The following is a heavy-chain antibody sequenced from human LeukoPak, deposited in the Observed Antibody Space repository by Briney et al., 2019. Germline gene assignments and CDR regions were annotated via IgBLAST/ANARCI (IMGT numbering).Heavy chain of an antibody. D-gene: IGHD5-18*01. V-gene: IGHV4-30-4*08. CDR1: GGSISSGDYY. CDR3: ARQGYSYDYFDY. J-gene: IGHJ4*02. Sequence: SQTLSLTCTVSGGSISSGDYYWSWLRQPPGKGLEWIGYIYYSGSTYYNPSLKSRVTISVDTSKNQFSLKLSSVTAADTAVYYCARQGYSYDYFDYWGQGTLVTVSS. CDR2: IYYSGST.